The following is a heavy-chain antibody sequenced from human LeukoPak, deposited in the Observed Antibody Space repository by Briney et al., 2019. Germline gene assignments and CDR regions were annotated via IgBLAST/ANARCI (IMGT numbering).Heavy chain of an antibody. D-gene: IGHD3-10*01. J-gene: IGHJ5*02. CDR1: GYSISSGYY. CDR3: ARDQPNSGRAFDP. Sequence: SETLSLTCTVSGYSISSGYYWGWIRQPPGKGLEWIGNIYHSGSTYYNPSLKSRVTISVDTSKNQFSLKLSSVTAADTAMYYCARDQPNSGRAFDPWGQGTLVTVSS. V-gene: IGHV4-38-2*02. CDR2: IYHSGST.